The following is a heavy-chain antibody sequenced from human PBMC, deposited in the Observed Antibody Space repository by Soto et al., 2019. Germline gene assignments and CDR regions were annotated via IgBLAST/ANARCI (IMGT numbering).Heavy chain of an antibody. V-gene: IGHV1-46*01. Sequence: QVQLVQSGAEVKKPGASVKVSCKASGYTFTSYYMHWVRQAPGQGLEWMGIINPSGGSTTNAQKFQGRVTMTRDTSTSTVYMELSSLRSEDTAVYYCARDVGSSSWFYYYGMDVWGQGTTVTVSS. J-gene: IGHJ6*02. CDR1: GYTFTSYY. CDR3: ARDVGSSSWFYYYGMDV. CDR2: INPSGGST. D-gene: IGHD6-13*01.